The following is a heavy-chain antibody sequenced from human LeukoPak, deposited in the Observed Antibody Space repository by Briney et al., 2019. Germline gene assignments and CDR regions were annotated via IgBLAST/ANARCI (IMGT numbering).Heavy chain of an antibody. J-gene: IGHJ6*03. Sequence: PSETLSLTCTVSGGSISSYYWSWIRQPPGKGLEWIGRIYTSGSTNYNPSLKSRVTISVDTSKNQFSLKLSSVTAADTAVYYCARVLSGSYYYYYMDVWGKGTTVTVSS. D-gene: IGHD3-10*01. CDR1: GGSISSYY. V-gene: IGHV4-4*08. CDR3: ARVLSGSYYYYYMDV. CDR2: IYTSGST.